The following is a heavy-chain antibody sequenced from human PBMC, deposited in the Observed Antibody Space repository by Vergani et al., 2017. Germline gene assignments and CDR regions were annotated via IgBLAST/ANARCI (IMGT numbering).Heavy chain of an antibody. CDR1: GGTFSSYA. J-gene: IGHJ6*03. CDR2: IIPTFGTA. V-gene: IGHV1-69*01. D-gene: IGHD6-25*01. Sequence: QVQLVQSGAEVKKPGSSVKVSCKASGGTFSSYAISWVRQAPGQGLEWMGGIIPTFGTANYAQKFRGRVTITADESTSTAYMELSRLRSEDTAVYNCASIGPGRQRYYYYMYVWGKGTTVTVSS. CDR3: ASIGPGRQRYYYYMYV.